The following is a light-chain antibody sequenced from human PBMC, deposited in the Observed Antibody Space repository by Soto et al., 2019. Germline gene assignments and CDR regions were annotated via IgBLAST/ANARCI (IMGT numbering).Light chain of an antibody. CDR3: QQYNSYSYT. J-gene: IGKJ2*01. V-gene: IGKV1-5*01. CDR2: DAS. CDR1: QSISTW. Sequence: DIQMTQSPSTLSASVGDRVTITCRAGQSISTWLAWYQQKPGKAPTLLIYDASSLESGVPSRFSGSGSGTEFTLTISSLQPDDFAAYYCQQYNSYSYTFGQGTKLEIK.